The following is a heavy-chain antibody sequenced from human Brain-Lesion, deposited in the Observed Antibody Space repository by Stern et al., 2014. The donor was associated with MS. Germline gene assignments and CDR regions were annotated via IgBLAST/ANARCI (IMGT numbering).Heavy chain of an antibody. CDR1: GDSLSSSTFY. CDR3: ARHQLGYGYAYLRY. V-gene: IGHV4-39*01. CDR2: VYYSGNT. Sequence: QVQLGQSGPGLVKPSDTLSLTCSVSGDSLSSSTFYWGWIRQPPGKGPEWIGSVYYSGNTYYHPSLKSRVTISVDTSTNQFSLRLPSVTAADTAVYYCARHQLGYGYAYLRYWGQGTLVTVSS. J-gene: IGHJ4*02. D-gene: IGHD5-18*01.